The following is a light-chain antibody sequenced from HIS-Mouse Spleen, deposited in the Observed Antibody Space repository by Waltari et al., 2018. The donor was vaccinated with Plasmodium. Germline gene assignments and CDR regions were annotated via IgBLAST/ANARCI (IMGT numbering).Light chain of an antibody. Sequence: SSELTQDPAVSVALGQIVRITCQGDSLRSYYASWYQQKPGQAPVLVIYGKNNRPSGIPDRFPGSSSGNTASLTITGAQAEDEADYYCNSRDSSGNHQVFGGGTKLTVL. J-gene: IGLJ3*02. CDR3: NSRDSSGNHQV. V-gene: IGLV3-19*01. CDR1: SLRSYY. CDR2: GKN.